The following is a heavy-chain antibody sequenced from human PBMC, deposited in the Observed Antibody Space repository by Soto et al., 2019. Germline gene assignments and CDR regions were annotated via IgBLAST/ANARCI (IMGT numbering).Heavy chain of an antibody. Sequence: GESLKISCEASGYSFSTHWIGWVRQVPGKGLEWVGLIYAANSETRYSPSFQGQVTLSVDKSINTAYLQWSSLKASDTAIYYCGRHPPTPAHNGYLDPLGQGTLLTVSS. J-gene: IGHJ5*02. D-gene: IGHD1-7*01. CDR2: IYAANSET. CDR3: GRHPPTPAHNGYLDP. V-gene: IGHV5-51*01. CDR1: GYSFSTHW.